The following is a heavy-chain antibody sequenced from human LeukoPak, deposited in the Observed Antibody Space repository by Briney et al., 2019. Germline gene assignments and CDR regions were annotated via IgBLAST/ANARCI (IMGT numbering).Heavy chain of an antibody. CDR1: GFTFSSYW. D-gene: IGHD3-3*01. CDR2: INSDGSST. V-gene: IGHV3-74*01. Sequence: GGSPRLSCAASGFTFSSYWMHWVRQAPGKGLVWVSRINSDGSSTSYADSVKGRFTISRDNAKNTLYLQMNSLRAEDTAVYYCAREGRSLEWLYPFDYWGQGTLVTVSS. CDR3: AREGRSLEWLYPFDY. J-gene: IGHJ4*02.